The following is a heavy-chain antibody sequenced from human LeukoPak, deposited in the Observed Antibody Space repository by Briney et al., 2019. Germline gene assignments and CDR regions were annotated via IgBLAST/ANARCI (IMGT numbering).Heavy chain of an antibody. CDR1: GGSISSYY. CDR3: ARGFETH. V-gene: IGHV4-59*12. Sequence: SETLSLTCTVSGGSISSYYWSWIRQPPGKGLEWIGYIYYSGSTNYNPSLKSRVTISVDTSKNQFSLKLSSVTAADTAVYYCARGFETHWGQGTLVTVSS. J-gene: IGHJ4*02. CDR2: IYYSGST.